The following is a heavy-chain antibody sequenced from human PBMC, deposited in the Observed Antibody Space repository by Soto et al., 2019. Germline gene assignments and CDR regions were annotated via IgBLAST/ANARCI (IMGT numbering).Heavy chain of an antibody. D-gene: IGHD2-2*01. CDR2: ISGSGGST. Sequence: GGSLRLSCAASGFTFSSYAMSWVRQAPGKGLEWVSAISGSGGSTYYADSVKGRFTISRDNSKNTLYLQMNSLRAEDTAVYYCAKSIVVVPAANYYFDYWGQGTLVTVSS. CDR1: GFTFSSYA. CDR3: AKSIVVVPAANYYFDY. V-gene: IGHV3-23*01. J-gene: IGHJ4*02.